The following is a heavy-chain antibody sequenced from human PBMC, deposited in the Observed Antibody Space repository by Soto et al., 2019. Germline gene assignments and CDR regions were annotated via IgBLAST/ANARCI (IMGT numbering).Heavy chain of an antibody. D-gene: IGHD1-26*01. Sequence: QVQLQESGPGLVKPSETLSLTCSVSGGSVNDYYWSWVRQPPGKGLEWIGFVYYIGSTNYNPSLKSRVTISVDTSKNQFSLKLRSVNAADPAVYYCARGANYSYYHGIDVWGQGTTVTVSS. CDR3: ARGANYSYYHGIDV. CDR2: VYYIGST. CDR1: GGSVNDYY. V-gene: IGHV4-59*02. J-gene: IGHJ6*02.